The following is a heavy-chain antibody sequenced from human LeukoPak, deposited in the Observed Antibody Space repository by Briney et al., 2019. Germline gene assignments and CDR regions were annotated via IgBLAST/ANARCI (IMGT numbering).Heavy chain of an antibody. D-gene: IGHD3-22*01. CDR2: ISWDGDST. CDR1: GFTFDDYA. Sequence: GGSLRLSCAASGFTFDDYAMHWVRQAPGKGLECVSLISWDGDSTYYSDSVKGRFTISRDSNKNSLYLQMNSLRTEDTALYYCATAPYDSIGIFDYWGQGTLVTVSS. CDR3: ATAPYDSIGIFDY. V-gene: IGHV3-43D*03. J-gene: IGHJ4*02.